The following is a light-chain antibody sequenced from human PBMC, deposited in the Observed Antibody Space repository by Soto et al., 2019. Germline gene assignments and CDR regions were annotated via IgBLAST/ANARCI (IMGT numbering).Light chain of an antibody. Sequence: EIVLTQSPRTLSLSPGERATLSCRASQSVSSSYLAWYQQKPGQAPRLLIYGASSMATGISDRFSGSGSGTDFTLTISRLEPEDCAVYYCQQYGSAPSITFGQGTRLEIK. CDR3: QQYGSAPSIT. J-gene: IGKJ5*01. V-gene: IGKV3-20*01. CDR1: QSVSSSY. CDR2: GAS.